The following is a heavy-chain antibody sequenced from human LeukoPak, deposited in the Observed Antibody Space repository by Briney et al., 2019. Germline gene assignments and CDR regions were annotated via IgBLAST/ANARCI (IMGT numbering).Heavy chain of an antibody. V-gene: IGHV4-38-2*02. CDR1: GYSISSGYY. J-gene: IGHJ4*02. D-gene: IGHD3-16*01. Sequence: SETLSLTCAVSGYSISSGYYWGWIRQPPGKGLEWIGSIYHSGSTYYNPSLKSRVTISVDTSKNQFSLKLSSVTAADTAVYYCARDRPFGDFDYWGQGTLVTVSS. CDR3: ARDRPFGDFDY. CDR2: IYHSGST.